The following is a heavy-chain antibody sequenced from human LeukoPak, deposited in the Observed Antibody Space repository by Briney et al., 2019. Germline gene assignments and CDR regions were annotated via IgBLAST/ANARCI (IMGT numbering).Heavy chain of an antibody. CDR1: GGSISSSSYY. Sequence: PSETLSLTCTVSGGSISSSSYYWGWIRQPPGKGLEWIGSIYYSGSTYYNPPLKSRVTISVDTSKDQFSLKLSSVTAADTAVYYCARVELLWFGESGAFDIWGQGTMVTVSS. V-gene: IGHV4-39*07. CDR2: IYYSGST. CDR3: ARVELLWFGESGAFDI. D-gene: IGHD3-10*01. J-gene: IGHJ3*02.